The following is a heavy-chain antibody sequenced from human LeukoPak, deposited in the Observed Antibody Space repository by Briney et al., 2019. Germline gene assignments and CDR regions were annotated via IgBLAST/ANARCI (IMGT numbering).Heavy chain of an antibody. CDR3: AKSRGDY. J-gene: IGHJ4*02. CDR2: IAFDGSGK. Sequence: GGSLRLSCAASGFSFSAYGMHWVRQAPGKGLEWVAVIAFDGSGKYYADSVKGRFTISRDDSKNTLDLQMNSLRAEDTAVYYCAKSRGDYWGQGTLVTVSS. CDR1: GFSFSAYG. V-gene: IGHV3-30*18.